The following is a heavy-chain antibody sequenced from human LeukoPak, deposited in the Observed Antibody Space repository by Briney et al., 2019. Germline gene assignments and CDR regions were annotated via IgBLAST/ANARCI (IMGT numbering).Heavy chain of an antibody. CDR3: ARDNSVRDEASWFNP. D-gene: IGHD5-24*01. V-gene: IGHV1-2*02. CDR1: GYTFTGYY. J-gene: IGHJ5*02. CDR2: INPNTGGT. Sequence: GASVKVSCKASGYTFTGYYMHWVRQAPGQGREWMGWINPNTGGTNYAQKFQGRVTMTRDTSINTAYMELSILRSDDTAVYYCARDNSVRDEASWFNPWGQGTLVTVSS.